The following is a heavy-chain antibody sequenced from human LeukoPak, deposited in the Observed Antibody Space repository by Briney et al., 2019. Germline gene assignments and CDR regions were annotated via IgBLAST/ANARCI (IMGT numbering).Heavy chain of an antibody. V-gene: IGHV3-23*01. Sequence: GGSLRLSCAASGFTFSSYAMTWVRQAPGKGLEWVSSISDSGGRTYYADSVKGRFTISRDNSKNTLYLQMNSLRSDDTAVYYCAREGKRSYWRDPDAFDIWGQGTMVTVSS. CDR1: GFTFSSYA. D-gene: IGHD1-26*01. CDR2: ISDSGGRT. CDR3: AREGKRSYWRDPDAFDI. J-gene: IGHJ3*02.